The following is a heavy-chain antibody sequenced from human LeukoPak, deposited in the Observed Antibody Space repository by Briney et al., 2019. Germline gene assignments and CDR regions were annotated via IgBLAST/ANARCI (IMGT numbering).Heavy chain of an antibody. CDR3: ARDRDYYDSSGYGAFDI. D-gene: IGHD3-22*01. Sequence: GGSLRLSCAASGFTVSSNYMSWVRQAPGKGLEWVSVIYSGGSTYYADSVKGRFTISRDNSKNTLYLQMNSLRAEDTAVYYCARDRDYYDSSGYGAFDIWGQGTMVTVSS. CDR2: IYSGGST. J-gene: IGHJ3*02. CDR1: GFTVSSNY. V-gene: IGHV3-66*01.